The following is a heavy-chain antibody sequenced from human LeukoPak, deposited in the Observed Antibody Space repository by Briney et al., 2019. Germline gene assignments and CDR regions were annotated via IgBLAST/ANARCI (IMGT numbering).Heavy chain of an antibody. J-gene: IGHJ4*02. CDR1: GFAFSSYA. Sequence: PGRSLRLSCAASGFAFSSYAMHWVRQAPGKGLEWVAVISYDGSNKYYADSVKGRFTISRDNSKNTLYLQMNSLRAEDTAVYYCARGRYCSGGSCPPECDYWGQGTLVTVSS. V-gene: IGHV3-30-3*01. CDR2: ISYDGSNK. CDR3: ARGRYCSGGSCPPECDY. D-gene: IGHD2-15*01.